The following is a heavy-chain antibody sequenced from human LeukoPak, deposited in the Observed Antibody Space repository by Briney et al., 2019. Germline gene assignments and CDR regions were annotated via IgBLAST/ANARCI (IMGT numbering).Heavy chain of an antibody. V-gene: IGHV1-8*03. CDR3: AAYYYDSSGPVSDAFDI. D-gene: IGHD3-22*01. CDR2: MNPNSGNT. J-gene: IGHJ4*02. CDR1: GYTFTSYD. Sequence: ASVKVSCKASGYTFTSYDINWVRQATGQGLEWMGWMNPNSGNTGYAQKFQGRVTITRNTSISTAYMELSSLRSEDTAVYYCAAYYYDSSGPVSDAFDIWGQGTLVTVSS.